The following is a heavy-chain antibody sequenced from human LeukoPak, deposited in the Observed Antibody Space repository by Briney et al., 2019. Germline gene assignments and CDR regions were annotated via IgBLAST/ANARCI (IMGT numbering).Heavy chain of an antibody. Sequence: PGGSLRLSCAASGFTFSTYAMSWVCQAPGKGLERVSAISGSGGGTFYANSLKGRFTISRDNSRDTLYLQMNSLRAEDTAVYYCAKSLTGYFRGFDCWGQGTLVTVSS. CDR3: AKSLTGYFRGFDC. V-gene: IGHV3-23*01. CDR1: GFTFSTYA. D-gene: IGHD3-9*01. CDR2: ISGSGGGT. J-gene: IGHJ4*02.